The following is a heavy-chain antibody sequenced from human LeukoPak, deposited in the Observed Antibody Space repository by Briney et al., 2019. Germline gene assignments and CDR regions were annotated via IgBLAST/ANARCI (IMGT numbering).Heavy chain of an antibody. CDR3: AKDLDGQGS. V-gene: IGHV3-23*01. D-gene: IGHD5-24*01. CDR1: GLTVNSNY. Sequence: GGSLRLSCAASGLTVNSNYMNWVRQAPGKGLEWVSAISGSGGSTYYADSVKGRFTISRDNSKNTLYLQMNSLRAEDTAVYYCAKDLDGQGSWGQGTLVTVSS. CDR2: ISGSGGST. J-gene: IGHJ5*02.